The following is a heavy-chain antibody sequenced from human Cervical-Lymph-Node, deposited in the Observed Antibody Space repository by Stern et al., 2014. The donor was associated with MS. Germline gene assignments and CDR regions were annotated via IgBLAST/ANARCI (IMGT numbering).Heavy chain of an antibody. V-gene: IGHV4-59*01. J-gene: IGHJ4*02. D-gene: IGHD3-9*01. Sequence: QVQLVESGPGLVKPSETLSLTCTVSGGSISSYYWSWIRQPPGKGLEWIGYIYYSGSTNYNPSLKSRVTISVDTSKNQFSLKLSSVTAADTAVYYCARVDWYGTLDYWGQGTLVTVSS. CDR3: ARVDWYGTLDY. CDR1: GGSISSYY. CDR2: IYYSGST.